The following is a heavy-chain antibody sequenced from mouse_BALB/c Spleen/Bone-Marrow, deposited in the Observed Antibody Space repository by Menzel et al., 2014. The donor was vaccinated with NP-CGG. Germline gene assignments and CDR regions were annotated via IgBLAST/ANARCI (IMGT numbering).Heavy chain of an antibody. CDR3: ARRWLPYAMDY. CDR2: INPYNDGT. D-gene: IGHD2-3*01. J-gene: IGHJ4*01. CDR1: GYTFTSYI. V-gene: IGHV1-14*01. Sequence: VQLKESGPELVKPGASVKMSCKASGYTFTSYIMHWVKQMPGRGLERIGYINPYNDGTKYNEKFKGKATLTSDKSSSTAYMELSSLTSEDSAVYYCARRWLPYAMDYWGQGTSVTVSS.